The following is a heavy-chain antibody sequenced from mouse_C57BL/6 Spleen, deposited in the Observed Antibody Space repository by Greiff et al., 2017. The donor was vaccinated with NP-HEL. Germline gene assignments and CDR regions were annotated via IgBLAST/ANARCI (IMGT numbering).Heavy chain of an antibody. CDR1: GFTFSDYY. V-gene: IGHV5-16*01. Sequence: DVQLVESAGGLVQPGSSMKLSCTASGFTFSDYYMAWVRQVPEKGLEWVANINYDGSSTYYLDSLKSRFIISRDNAKNILYLQMSSLKSEDTATYYCARISNPLAMDYWGQGTSVTVSS. CDR2: INYDGSST. D-gene: IGHD2-5*01. J-gene: IGHJ4*01. CDR3: ARISNPLAMDY.